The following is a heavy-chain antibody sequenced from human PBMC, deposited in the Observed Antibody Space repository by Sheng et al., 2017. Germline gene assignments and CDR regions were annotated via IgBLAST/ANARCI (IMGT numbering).Heavy chain of an antibody. Sequence: EVQLVESGGDLVLPGGSLRLSCAASGFTFRSTAMSWVRQAPGKGLEWVSAIDSGETTYYADSVKGRFTISRDNSKNTLYLQMISLRAEDTAVYYCAKNDRPDYWGQGTLVTVSS. J-gene: IGHJ4*02. CDR1: GFTFRSTA. V-gene: IGHV3-23*04. CDR3: AKNDRPDY. CDR2: IDSGETT.